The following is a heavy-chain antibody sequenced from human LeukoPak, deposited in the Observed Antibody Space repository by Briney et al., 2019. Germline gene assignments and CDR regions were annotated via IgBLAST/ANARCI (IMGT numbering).Heavy chain of an antibody. D-gene: IGHD4/OR15-4a*01. CDR1: GFTFSIYW. CDR3: ARDREGAY. V-gene: IGHV3-7*01. CDR2: IKQDGVDK. Sequence: GGSLRLSCATSGFTFSIYWMNWVRQAPGKGLEWVANIKQDGVDKYYVDSVKGRFTISRDNAKGSLYLQMNSLRAEDTAVYYCARDREGAYWGQGTLVTVSS. J-gene: IGHJ4*02.